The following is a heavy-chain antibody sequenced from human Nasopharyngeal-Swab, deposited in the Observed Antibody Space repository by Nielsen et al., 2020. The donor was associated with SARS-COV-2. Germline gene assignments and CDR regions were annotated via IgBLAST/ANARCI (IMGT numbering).Heavy chain of an antibody. D-gene: IGHD3-10*01. CDR1: GFTFSSCG. CDR3: AKLVRGVRTESKPFDY. CDR2: ISYDGSNK. J-gene: IGHJ4*02. V-gene: IGHV3-30*18. Sequence: GESLKISCAASGFTFSSCGMHWVRQAPGKGLEWVAVISYDGSNKYYADSVKGRFTISRDNSKNTLYLQMNSLRAEDTAVYYCAKLVRGVRTESKPFDYWGQGTLVTVSS.